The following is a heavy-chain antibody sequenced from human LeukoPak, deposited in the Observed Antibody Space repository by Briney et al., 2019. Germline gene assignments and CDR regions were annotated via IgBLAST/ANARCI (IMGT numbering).Heavy chain of an antibody. Sequence: QTGGSLRLSCAASGFTFDDYAMHWVRQAPGKGLEWVSLISWDGGSTYYADSVKGRFTISRDNSKNSLYLQMNTLRAEDTALYYCARSSWDEYYFDYWGQGTLVTVSS. CDR1: GFTFDDYA. V-gene: IGHV3-43D*03. D-gene: IGHD6-13*01. CDR2: ISWDGGST. J-gene: IGHJ4*02. CDR3: ARSSWDEYYFDY.